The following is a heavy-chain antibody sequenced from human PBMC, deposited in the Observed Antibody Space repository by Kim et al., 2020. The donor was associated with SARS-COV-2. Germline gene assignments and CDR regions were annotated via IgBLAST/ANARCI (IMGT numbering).Heavy chain of an antibody. CDR3: ARDVSEQQLPLGWFDP. CDR2: IYYSGST. J-gene: IGHJ5*02. D-gene: IGHD6-13*01. CDR1: GGSISSGGYY. V-gene: IGHV4-31*03. Sequence: SETLSLTCTVSGGSISSGGYYWSWIRQHPGKGLEWIGYIYYSGSTYYNPSLKSRVTISVDTSKNQFSLKLSSVTAADTAVYYCARDVSEQQLPLGWFDPWSQGTLVTVSS.